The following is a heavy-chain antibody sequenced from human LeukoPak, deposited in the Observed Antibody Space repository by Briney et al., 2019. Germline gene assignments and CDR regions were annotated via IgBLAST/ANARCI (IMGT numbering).Heavy chain of an antibody. V-gene: IGHV3-30*04. J-gene: IGHJ4*02. CDR2: ISYDGGNK. CDR1: GFTFSSYP. Sequence: GGSLRLSCAASGFTFSSYPVHWVRQAPGKGLEWVAVISYDGGNKYYADSVKGRFTISRDNSKNTVFLQMSSLSAEDTAVYFCARRRNYYDSGGESSYFDYWGQGTLVTVSS. CDR3: ARRRNYYDSGGESSYFDY. D-gene: IGHD3-22*01.